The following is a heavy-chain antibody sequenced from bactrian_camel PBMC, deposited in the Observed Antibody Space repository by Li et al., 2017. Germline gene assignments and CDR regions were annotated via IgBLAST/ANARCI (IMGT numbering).Heavy chain of an antibody. CDR3: GADWDGNQCDLRFYNLDY. CDR2: LRTDGQS. D-gene: IGHD1*01. V-gene: IGHV3S55*01. Sequence: HVQLVESGGGSVQPGGSLRLSCAASGYSYCRYGMSWYRQPPGKEREFVSSLRTDGQSDYADTVKGRFTISQDNAKNTWYLQMDNLKPEDTAMYYCGADWDGNQCDLRFYNLDYWGQGTQVTVS. J-gene: IGHJ4*01. CDR1: GYSYCRYG.